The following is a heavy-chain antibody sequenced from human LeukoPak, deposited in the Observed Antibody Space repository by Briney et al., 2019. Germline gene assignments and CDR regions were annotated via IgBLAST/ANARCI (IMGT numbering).Heavy chain of an antibody. D-gene: IGHD3-10*01. CDR1: GFTVSSNY. CDR2: ISGSDVTT. CDR3: AKDQKATYGSGSAEEGDY. J-gene: IGHJ4*02. V-gene: IGHV3-23*01. Sequence: GSLRLSCAASGFTVSSNYMSWVRQAPGKGLEWVSGISGSDVTTYYADSVKGRFTISRDNSKNTLYLQLNSLRVEDTAIYFCAKDQKATYGSGSAEEGDYWGQGTLVTVSS.